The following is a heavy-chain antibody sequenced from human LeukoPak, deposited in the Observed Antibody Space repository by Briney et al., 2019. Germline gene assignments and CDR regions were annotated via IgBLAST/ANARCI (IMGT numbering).Heavy chain of an antibody. CDR3: TRQNAYYYDSSGAMYYYYDGMDV. CDR1: GFTFSGSA. J-gene: IGHJ6*02. V-gene: IGHV3-73*01. Sequence: GGSLKLSCAASGFTFSGSAMHWVRQASGKGLEWVGRIRSKANSHSTAYAASVKGRFTISRDDSKNTAFLQMKSLRTEDTAVYYCTRQNAYYYDSSGAMYYYYDGMDVWGQGTTVIVSS. CDR2: IRSKANSHST. D-gene: IGHD3-22*01.